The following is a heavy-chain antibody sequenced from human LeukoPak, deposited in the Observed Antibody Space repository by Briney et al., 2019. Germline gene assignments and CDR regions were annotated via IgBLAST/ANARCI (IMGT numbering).Heavy chain of an antibody. Sequence: GGSLRLSCAASGFTFSSYSMNWVRQAPGKGLEWVSYISSSSSTIYYANSVKGRFTISRDNAKNSLYLQMNSLRAEDTAVYYCARGVPGDYWGQGTLVTVSS. CDR1: GFTFSSYS. J-gene: IGHJ4*02. CDR3: ARGVPGDY. D-gene: IGHD1-1*01. V-gene: IGHV3-48*01. CDR2: ISSSSSTI.